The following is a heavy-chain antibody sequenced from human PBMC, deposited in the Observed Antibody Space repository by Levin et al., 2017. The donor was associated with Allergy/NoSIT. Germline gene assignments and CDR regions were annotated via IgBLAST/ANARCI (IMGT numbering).Heavy chain of an antibody. Sequence: PGGSLRLSCQGSGYSFTSYWIGWVRQMPGKGLEWMGIIYPGDSDTRYSPSFQGQVTISADKSISTVYLQWSSLKASDTAIYYCARRGTRDYYYYMDVWGKGTTVTVSS. J-gene: IGHJ6*03. CDR2: IYPGDSDT. CDR3: ARRGTRDYYYYMDV. D-gene: IGHD1-1*01. CDR1: GYSFTSYW. V-gene: IGHV5-51*01.